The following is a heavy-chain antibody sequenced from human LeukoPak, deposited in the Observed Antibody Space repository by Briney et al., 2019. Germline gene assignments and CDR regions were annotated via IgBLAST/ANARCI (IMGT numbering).Heavy chain of an antibody. Sequence: ASVKVSCKASGYTFTHYGITWVRQAPGQGLAWMGWINTYNGDTKCAQKLQGRVTMTTDTSTSTAFMELRSLRSDDSAVYYCARGIRSPLFDYWGRGTLVTVSP. D-gene: IGHD3-16*01. CDR2: INTYNGDT. V-gene: IGHV1-18*01. J-gene: IGHJ4*02. CDR3: ARGIRSPLFDY. CDR1: GYTFTHYG.